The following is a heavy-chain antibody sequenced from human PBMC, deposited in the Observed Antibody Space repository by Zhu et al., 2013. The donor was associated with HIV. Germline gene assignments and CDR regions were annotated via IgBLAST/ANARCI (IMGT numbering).Heavy chain of an antibody. CDR3: AKGELQDFNYYGMDV. J-gene: IGHJ6*02. CDR2: ISGSGGDT. D-gene: IGHD1-26*01. V-gene: IGHV3-23*01. CDR1: GFIFNYFA. Sequence: EVQLSESGGDLVQPGGSLRLSCAASGFIFNYFAMSWVRQAPGKGLEWVSTISGSGGDTYSAGPVKGRFTISRDNSKKTVYLQLNSLRAEDTAVYYCAKGELQDFNYYGMDVWGQGTTVTVSS.